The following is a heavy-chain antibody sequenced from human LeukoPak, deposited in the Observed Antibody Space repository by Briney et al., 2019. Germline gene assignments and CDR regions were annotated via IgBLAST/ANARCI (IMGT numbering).Heavy chain of an antibody. D-gene: IGHD2-2*01. CDR1: GITFSSYS. V-gene: IGHV3-21*01. J-gene: IGHJ4*02. Sequence: GGSLRLSCAASGITFSSYSMNWVRQAPGKGLEWVSCISSSSSYIYYADSVKGRFTISRDNAKNSLYLQMNSLRAEDTAVYYCARQGYCSSTSCPPFDYWGQGTLVTVSS. CDR2: ISSSSSYI. CDR3: ARQGYCSSTSCPPFDY.